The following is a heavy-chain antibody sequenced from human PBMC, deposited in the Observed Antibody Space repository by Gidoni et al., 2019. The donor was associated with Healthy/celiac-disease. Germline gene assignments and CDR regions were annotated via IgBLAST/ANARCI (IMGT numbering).Heavy chain of an antibody. V-gene: IGHV3-30*18. CDR3: AKGKGSTSPLHY. J-gene: IGHJ4*02. CDR1: GFTFSSSG. D-gene: IGHD3-16*01. Sequence: QVQLVESGGGVVQPGSSLRLSCEASGFTFSSSGMHWVRQAPGKGLEWVAVISYDGSNKYYADSVKGRFTISRDNSKNTLYLQMNSLRAEDTALYYCAKGKGSTSPLHYWGQGTLVTVSS. CDR2: ISYDGSNK.